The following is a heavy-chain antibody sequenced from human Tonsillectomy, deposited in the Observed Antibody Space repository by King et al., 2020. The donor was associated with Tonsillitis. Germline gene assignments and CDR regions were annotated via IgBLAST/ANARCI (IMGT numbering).Heavy chain of an antibody. D-gene: IGHD2-15*01. CDR2: ISGAGGST. CDR3: AKFYRDCSGGSCYRPLFDY. Sequence: QLVQSGGGLVQPGGSLRLSCAASGFTFSTYAMTWVRQAPGKGLEWVSAISGAGGSTYSADSVRGRFTISRDNSKNTLYLQMNSLRAEDTAVYYCAKFYRDCSGGSCYRPLFDYWGQGTLVTVSS. CDR1: GFTFSTYA. J-gene: IGHJ4*02. V-gene: IGHV3-23*04.